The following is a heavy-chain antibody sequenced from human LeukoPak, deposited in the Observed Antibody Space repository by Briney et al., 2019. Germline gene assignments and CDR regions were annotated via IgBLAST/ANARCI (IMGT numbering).Heavy chain of an antibody. CDR3: AREPYSSGSFGY. CDR2: IYYSGST. V-gene: IGHV4-31*03. Sequence: SETLSLTCTVSGGSISSGGYYWSWIRQHPGKGLEWIGYIYYSGSTYYNPSLKSRVTISVDTSKNQFSLKLSSVTAADTAVYYCAREPYSSGSFGYWGQGTLVTVSS. CDR1: GGSISSGGYY. J-gene: IGHJ4*02. D-gene: IGHD6-19*01.